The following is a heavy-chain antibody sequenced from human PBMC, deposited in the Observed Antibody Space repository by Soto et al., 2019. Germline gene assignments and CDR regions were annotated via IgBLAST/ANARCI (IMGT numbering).Heavy chain of an antibody. V-gene: IGHV3-9*01. CDR3: TKGRGALTVVSNWFDP. D-gene: IGHD3-22*01. CDR2: INWNSGIT. J-gene: IGHJ5*02. CDR1: GFTFEDHA. Sequence: EVQLVESGGGLVQPGKSLKLSCVAIGFTFEDHAMHWIRQVPGKGLEWDAGINWNSGITGYADSVKGRFTISRDNANNSLHLEMNSLKSEDTALYYCTKGRGALTVVSNWFDPWGQGTPVTVSS.